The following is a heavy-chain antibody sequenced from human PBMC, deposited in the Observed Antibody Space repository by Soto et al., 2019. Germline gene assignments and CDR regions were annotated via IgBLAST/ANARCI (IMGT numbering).Heavy chain of an antibody. CDR2: INQSVDET. CDR1: GFTFSNDA. J-gene: IGHJ4*02. V-gene: IGHV3-23*01. D-gene: IGHD2-2*01. Sequence: EVQLLESGGGLVQPGGSLRLSCAASGFTFSNDAMTWVRQAPGKGLEWVSSINQSVDETYHADSVKGRFTISRDNSKNTLYLQMSSLRAEDTAVYYCAKRRSRGGFVDYWGQGTLVAVSS. CDR3: AKRRSRGGFVDY.